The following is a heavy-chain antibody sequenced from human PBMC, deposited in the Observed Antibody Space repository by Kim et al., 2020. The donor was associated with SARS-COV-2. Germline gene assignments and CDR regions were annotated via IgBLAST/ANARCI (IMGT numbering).Heavy chain of an antibody. J-gene: IGHJ4*02. V-gene: IGHV4-34*01. CDR3: ARGKVSRTTAYFDY. Sequence: NPSLKSRVTISVDTSKDQFSLKLSSVTAADTAVYYCARGKVSRTTAYFDYWGQGTLVTVSS. D-gene: IGHD4-4*01.